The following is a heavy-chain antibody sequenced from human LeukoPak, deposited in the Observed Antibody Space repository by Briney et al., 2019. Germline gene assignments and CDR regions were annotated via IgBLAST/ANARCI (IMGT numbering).Heavy chain of an antibody. Sequence: PGGSLRLSCAASGFTFSSYGMSWVRQAPGKGLEWVSAISGSGGRTYSADSVKGRFTISRDNSKNTLYLQMNSLRAEDTAVYYCAKDRGSYSSGWQATFDYWGQGTLVTVSS. CDR3: AKDRGSYSSGWQATFDY. V-gene: IGHV3-23*01. D-gene: IGHD6-19*01. CDR1: GFTFSSYG. J-gene: IGHJ4*02. CDR2: ISGSGGRT.